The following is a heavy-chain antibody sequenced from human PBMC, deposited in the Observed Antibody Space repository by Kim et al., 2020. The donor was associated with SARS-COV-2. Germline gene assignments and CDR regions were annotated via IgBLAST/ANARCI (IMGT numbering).Heavy chain of an antibody. D-gene: IGHD5-12*01. CDR1: GYTFTGYY. CDR2: INPNSGGT. J-gene: IGHJ6*02. CDR3: ATGQGSRIYSGYDWDYYYGMDV. V-gene: IGHV1-2*04. Sequence: ASVKVSCKASGYTFTGYYMHWVRQAPGQGLEWMGWINPNSGGTNYAQKFQGCVTMTTDTSISTAYMELSRLRSDDTAVYYCATGQGSRIYSGYDWDYYYGMDVWGQGTTVTVSS.